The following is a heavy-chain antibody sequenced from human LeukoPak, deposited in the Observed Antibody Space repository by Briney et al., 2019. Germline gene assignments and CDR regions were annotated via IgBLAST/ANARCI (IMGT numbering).Heavy chain of an antibody. CDR1: GDSVSSNSAT. CDR3: ARGSSSNSWYFDY. V-gene: IGHV6-1*01. J-gene: IGHJ4*02. CDR2: TYYRSKWYN. Sequence: SQTLSLTCAISGDSVSSNSATWTWIRQSPSRGLEWPGRTYYRSKWYNDYAVSVKSRITINPDTSKNQFSLQLNSVTPEDTAVYYCARGSSSNSWYFDYWGQGTLVTVSS. D-gene: IGHD6-13*01.